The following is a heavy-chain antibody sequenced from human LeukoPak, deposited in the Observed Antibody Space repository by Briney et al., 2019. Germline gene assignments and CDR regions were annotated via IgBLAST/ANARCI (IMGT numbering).Heavy chain of an antibody. CDR1: GYTFTGYY. CDR3: ARYAGEQLAQIDY. V-gene: IGHV1-2*02. Sequence: ASVKVSCKASGYTFTGYYMHWVQQAPGQGLEWMGWINPNSGGTNYAQKFQGRVTMTRDTSISTAYMELSRLRSDDTAVYYCARYAGEQLAQIDYWGQGTLVTVSS. CDR2: INPNSGGT. D-gene: IGHD6-6*01. J-gene: IGHJ4*02.